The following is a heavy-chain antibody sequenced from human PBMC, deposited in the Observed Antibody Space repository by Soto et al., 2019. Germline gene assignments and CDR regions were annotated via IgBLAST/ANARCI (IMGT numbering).Heavy chain of an antibody. D-gene: IGHD2-2*03. J-gene: IGHJ3*01. CDR1: GDSISSSYYY. CDR2: IYYSGSS. V-gene: IGHV4-39*01. Sequence: QLQLQESGPGLVKPSETLSLTCTVSGDSISSSYYYWGWIRQPPGKGLEWIGTIYYSGSSYSNPSLKSRVTIFVDTSKNQFSLRVSSVTAADTAVYYCARLSRPGFCSETNCYANAFDVWGQGTMVIVSS. CDR3: ARLSRPGFCSETNCYANAFDV.